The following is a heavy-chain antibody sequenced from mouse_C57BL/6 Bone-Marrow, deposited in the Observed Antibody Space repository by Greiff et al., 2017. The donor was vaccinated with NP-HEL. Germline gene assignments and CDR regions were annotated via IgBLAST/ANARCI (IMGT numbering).Heavy chain of an antibody. CDR1: GFTFSSYA. CDR3: ARPPFAY. CDR2: ISDGGRYT. Sequence: EVMLVESGGGLVKPGGSLKLSCAASGFTFSSYAMSWVRQTPEKRLAWVATISDGGRYTYYPDNVKGRFTISRDNAKSNLYLQMSHLKSEDTAMYYCARPPFAYWGQGTLVTVSA. J-gene: IGHJ3*01. V-gene: IGHV5-4*03.